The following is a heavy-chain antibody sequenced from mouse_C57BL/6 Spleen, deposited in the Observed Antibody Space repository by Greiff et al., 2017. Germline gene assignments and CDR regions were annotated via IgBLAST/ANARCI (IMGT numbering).Heavy chain of an antibody. CDR1: GYAFSSYW. D-gene: IGHD1-1*01. CDR2: LYPGDGDT. V-gene: IGHV1-82*01. Sequence: QVQLQQSGPELVKPGASVKISCKASGYAFSSYWMNWVKQRPGKGLEWIGRLYPGDGDTNYNGKFKGKATLTADKSSSTAYMQLSSLTSEDSAVYCCARSPTYYYSSSYFGCWGQGTTLTVAT. CDR3: ARSPTYYYSSSYFGC. J-gene: IGHJ2*01.